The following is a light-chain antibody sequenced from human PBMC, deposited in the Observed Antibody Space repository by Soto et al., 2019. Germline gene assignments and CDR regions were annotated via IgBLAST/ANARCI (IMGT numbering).Light chain of an antibody. J-gene: IGLJ2*01. CDR2: SNN. V-gene: IGLV1-44*01. CDR3: ATWDDSLNGRV. Sequence: QSVLTQPPSASGTPGQRVTISCSGSTSNIGSNTVNWYQQLPGTAPKLLIYSNNQRPSGVPDRLSGSKSSTSASLAIRGLQSEDEADYYYATWDDSLNGRVFGGGTKVTVL. CDR1: TSNIGSNT.